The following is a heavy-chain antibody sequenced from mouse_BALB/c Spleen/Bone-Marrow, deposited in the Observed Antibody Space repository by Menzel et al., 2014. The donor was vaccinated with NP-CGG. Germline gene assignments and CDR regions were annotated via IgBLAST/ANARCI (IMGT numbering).Heavy chain of an antibody. CDR2: INPDSRTI. CDR3: ARIDRGDY. CDR1: GFAFSRYW. V-gene: IGHV4-1*02. D-gene: IGHD3-1*01. Sequence: VQLQQPGGGLVQPGGSLKLSCEASGFAFSRYWMSWVRQAPGKGLEWIGEINPDSRTINYTPSLKDKFIISRDNAKNTLYLQMSKVRSEDTALYYCARIDRGDYWGQGTSVTVYS. J-gene: IGHJ4*01.